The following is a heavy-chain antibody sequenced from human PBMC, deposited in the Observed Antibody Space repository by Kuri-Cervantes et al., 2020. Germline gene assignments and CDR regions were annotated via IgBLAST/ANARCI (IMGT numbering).Heavy chain of an antibody. J-gene: IGHJ4*02. CDR2: ISHSGNT. D-gene: IGHD3-22*01. CDR3: ARSFYYENSGYPD. CDR1: GGSFSGYY. Sequence: SETLSLTCAVYGGSFSGYYWSWTRQPPGKGLEWIAEISHSGNTNYKSSLKSRVTISRDTSKKQFSLSLSSVTAADTAVYYCARSFYYENSGYPDWGQGTLVTVSS. V-gene: IGHV4-34*01.